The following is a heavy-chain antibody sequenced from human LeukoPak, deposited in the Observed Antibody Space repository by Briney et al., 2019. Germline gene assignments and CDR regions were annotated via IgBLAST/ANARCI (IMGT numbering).Heavy chain of an antibody. CDR1: GYSFNIYE. Sequence: ASVKVSCKTSGYSFNIYEINWVRQATGQGLEWMGWMNPNSGNTGYAQKFQGRVTMTRNTSISTAYMELSSLRSEDTAVYYCARGGDDILTGYYRRSHWFDPWGQGTLVTVSS. CDR2: MNPNSGNT. D-gene: IGHD3-9*01. J-gene: IGHJ5*02. CDR3: ARGGDDILTGYYRRSHWFDP. V-gene: IGHV1-8*01.